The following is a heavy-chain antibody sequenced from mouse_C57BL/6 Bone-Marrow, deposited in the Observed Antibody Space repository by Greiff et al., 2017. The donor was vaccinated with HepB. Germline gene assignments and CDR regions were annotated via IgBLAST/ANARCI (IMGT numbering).Heavy chain of an antibody. CDR2: IWTGGGT. CDR1: GFSLTSYA. CDR3: ARVYYGSSPYYFDY. Sequence: VQRVESGPGLVAPSQSLSITCTVSGFSLTSYAISWVRQPPGKGLEWLGVIWTGGGTNYNSALKSRLSISKDNSKSQVFLKMNSLQTDDTARYYCARVYYGSSPYYFDYWGQGTTLTVSS. J-gene: IGHJ2*01. D-gene: IGHD1-1*01. V-gene: IGHV2-9-1*01.